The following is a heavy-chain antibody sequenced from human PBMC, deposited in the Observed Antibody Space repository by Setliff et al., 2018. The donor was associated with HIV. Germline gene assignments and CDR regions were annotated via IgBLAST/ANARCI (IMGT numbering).Heavy chain of an antibody. D-gene: IGHD5-18*01. J-gene: IGHJ4*02. V-gene: IGHV3-23*01. CDR3: AKGGYGGAYYVAGY. Sequence: GGSLRLSCAASGFTFSSYALTWVRQAPGKGLEWVSGISGNGDTTWDAESVKGRFTISRDNSKNTLFLQLNSLRAEDTAVYYCAKGGYGGAYYVAGYWGQGTLVTVSS. CDR1: GFTFSSYA. CDR2: ISGNGDTT.